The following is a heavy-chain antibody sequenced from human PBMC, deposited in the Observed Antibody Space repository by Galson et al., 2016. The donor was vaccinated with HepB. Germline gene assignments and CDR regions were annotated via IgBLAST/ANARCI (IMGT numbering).Heavy chain of an antibody. V-gene: IGHV3-21*01. J-gene: IGHJ6*02. CDR2: ISSSSDYI. CDR3: SRGGGMYYSMDV. Sequence: SLRLSCAASGFTFTSYSMNWVRQAPGKGLEWVSSISSSSDYIYYSDSVRGRVTISRDNARNSLYLRMDSLRAEDTAVYPCSRGGGMYYSMDVWGQGTAVTV. D-gene: IGHD3-16*01. CDR1: GFTFTSYS.